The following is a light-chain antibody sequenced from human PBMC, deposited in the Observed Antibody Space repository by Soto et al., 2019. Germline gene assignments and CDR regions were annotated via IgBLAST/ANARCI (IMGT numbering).Light chain of an antibody. CDR3: AAWDVSLSGVV. CDR1: SSNIGDNY. CDR2: RSN. J-gene: IGLJ2*01. V-gene: IGLV1-47*01. Sequence: QSVLTQPPSASGTXXQRVTXXCSGSSSNIGDNYVSWYQDLPGTAPKLLIFRSNQRPSGVPDRFSGSKSGTSASLAISGLRSEDEADYYCAAWDVSLSGVVFGGGTKVTVL.